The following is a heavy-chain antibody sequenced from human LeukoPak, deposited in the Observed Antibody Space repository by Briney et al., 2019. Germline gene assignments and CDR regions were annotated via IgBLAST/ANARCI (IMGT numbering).Heavy chain of an antibody. D-gene: IGHD7-27*01. J-gene: IGHJ4*02. V-gene: IGHV3-74*01. Sequence: GGSLRLSCAASGFTFSGHWMYWLRQAPGKGLGWVSRINGDASAPNYAGSMKGRFTISRDNAKNILYLQMNSLREDDTAVYYCARDINWGQVDYWGQGTLVTVSS. CDR3: ARDINWGQVDY. CDR2: INGDASAP. CDR1: GFTFSGHW.